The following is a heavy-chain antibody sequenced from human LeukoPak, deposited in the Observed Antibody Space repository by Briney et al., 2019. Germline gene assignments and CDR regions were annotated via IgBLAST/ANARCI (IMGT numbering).Heavy chain of an antibody. D-gene: IGHD6-19*01. CDR1: GFTFSGYW. CDR3: ARETVAQGWYWVNPIDY. V-gene: IGHV3-7*01. J-gene: IGHJ4*02. CDR2: IKQDGSEK. Sequence: PGGSLRLFCAASGFTFSGYWMSWVRQAPGKGLEWVANIKQDGSEKYYVDSVKGRFTISRDNATNSLYLQMNSLRAEDTAVYYCARETVAQGWYWVNPIDYWGQGTLVTVSS.